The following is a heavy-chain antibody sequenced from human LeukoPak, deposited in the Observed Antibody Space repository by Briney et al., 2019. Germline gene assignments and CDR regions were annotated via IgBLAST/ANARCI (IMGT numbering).Heavy chain of an antibody. CDR1: GGSISSYY. D-gene: IGHD6-6*01. CDR2: IYYGGST. CDR3: ARARSSSHYFDY. V-gene: IGHV4-59*01. J-gene: IGHJ4*02. Sequence: SETLSLTCTVSGGSISSYYWSWIRQPPGKGLEWTGYIYYGGSTNYNPSLKSRVTISVDTSKNQFSLKLSSVTAADTAVYYCARARSSSHYFDYWGQGTLVTVSS.